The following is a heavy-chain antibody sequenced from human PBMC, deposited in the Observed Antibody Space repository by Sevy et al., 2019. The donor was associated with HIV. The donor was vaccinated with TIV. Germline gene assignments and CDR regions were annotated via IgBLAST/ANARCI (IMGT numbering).Heavy chain of an antibody. CDR3: ARADIVVVPAAASYYYYGMDV. V-gene: IGHV1-69*13. Sequence: ASVKVSCKASGGTFSSYAISWVRQAPGQGLEWMGGIIPIFGTANCAQKFQGRVTITADESTSTAYMELSSLRSEDTAVYYCARADIVVVPAAASYYYYGMDVWGQGTTVTVSS. J-gene: IGHJ6*02. CDR2: IIPIFGTA. D-gene: IGHD2-2*01. CDR1: GGTFSSYA.